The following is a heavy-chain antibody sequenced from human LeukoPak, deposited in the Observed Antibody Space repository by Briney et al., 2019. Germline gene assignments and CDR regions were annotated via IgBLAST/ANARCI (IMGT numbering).Heavy chain of an antibody. Sequence: GWSLRLSCAASGFTFSYYYMSWIRQAPGKGRYWVSYISISCSTIYYAHSVKGRFTIPRDNGEDSLYLQTNILRAEATAVYYCARALEVVAATGYFDYWGQGTLVTVSS. CDR2: ISISCSTI. CDR3: ARALEVVAATGYFDY. J-gene: IGHJ4*02. D-gene: IGHD2-15*01. CDR1: GFTFSYYY. V-gene: IGHV3-11*04.